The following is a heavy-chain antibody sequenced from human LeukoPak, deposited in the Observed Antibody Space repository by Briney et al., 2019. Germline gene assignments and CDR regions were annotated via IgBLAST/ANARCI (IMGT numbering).Heavy chain of an antibody. J-gene: IGHJ4*02. D-gene: IGHD2/OR15-2a*01. Sequence: GGSLRLSCVASGFTFSSYWMTWVRQAPGKGLVWVSRINERGTDSMYAESVKGRFTISRDNAKNTLYLQMNSLRDEDTAVYYCARDWFHAIDYWGQGTLVTVSS. V-gene: IGHV3-74*03. CDR3: ARDWFHAIDY. CDR2: INERGTDS. CDR1: GFTFSSYW.